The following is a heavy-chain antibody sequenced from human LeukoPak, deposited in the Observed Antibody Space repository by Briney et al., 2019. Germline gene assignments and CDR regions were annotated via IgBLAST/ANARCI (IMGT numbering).Heavy chain of an antibody. CDR2: IYASGST. V-gene: IGHV4-4*07. J-gene: IGHJ4*02. D-gene: IGHD2-2*02. CDR1: GGSISSYY. CDR3: ARESSSYTYRSLDY. Sequence: ETLSLTCTVSGGSISSYYWSWIRQPAGKGLEWIGRIYASGSTNYNPPLKSRVTMSVDTSKNQFFLKVSSVIVAETAVYYCARESSSYTYRSLDYWGQGTLVTVSS.